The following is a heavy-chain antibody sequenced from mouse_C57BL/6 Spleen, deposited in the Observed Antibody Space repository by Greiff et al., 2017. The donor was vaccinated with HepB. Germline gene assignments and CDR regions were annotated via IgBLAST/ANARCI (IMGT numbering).Heavy chain of an antibody. Sequence: EVQLQQSGPELVKPGASVKISCKASGYTFTDYYMNWVKQSHGKSLEWIGDINPNNGGTSYNQKFKGKATLTVDKSSSTAYMELRSLTSEDSAVYYCAREGSSPDYWGQGTTLTVSS. CDR2: INPNNGGT. CDR1: GYTFTDYY. CDR3: AREGSSPDY. J-gene: IGHJ2*01. V-gene: IGHV1-26*01. D-gene: IGHD1-1*01.